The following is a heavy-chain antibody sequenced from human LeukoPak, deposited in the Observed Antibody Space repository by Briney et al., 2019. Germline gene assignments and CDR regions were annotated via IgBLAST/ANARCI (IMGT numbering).Heavy chain of an antibody. Sequence: KPSETLSLTCTVSGYSISSGYYWSWIRQPPGKGLEWIGYIYYSGSTNYNPSLKSRVTISVDTSKNQFSLKLSSVTAADTAVYYCARVGDGSGSDYPFDYWGQGTLVTVSS. J-gene: IGHJ4*02. CDR1: GYSISSGYY. D-gene: IGHD3-10*01. V-gene: IGHV4-61*01. CDR2: IYYSGST. CDR3: ARVGDGSGSDYPFDY.